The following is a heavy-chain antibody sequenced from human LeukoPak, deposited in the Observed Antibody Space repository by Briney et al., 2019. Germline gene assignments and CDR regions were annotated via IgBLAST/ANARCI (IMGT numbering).Heavy chain of an antibody. CDR2: ISYDGSNI. D-gene: IGHD4-17*01. CDR3: ARERTLYGDYPIE. CDR1: GFTFSSYV. Sequence: PGGSLRLSCAASGFTFSSYVMHWVRRAPGKGLEWVAVISYDGSNIYAESVRGRFTISRDNSKSTLYLQMKSLRAEDTAVYYCARERTLYGDYPIEWGQGTLVTVSS. J-gene: IGHJ4*02. V-gene: IGHV3-30*03.